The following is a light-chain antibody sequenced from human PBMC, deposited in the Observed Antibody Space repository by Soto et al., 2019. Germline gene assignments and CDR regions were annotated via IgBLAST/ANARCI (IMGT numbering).Light chain of an antibody. CDR1: SSDVGSYNL. CDR2: EGT. Sequence: QSVLTQPASVSASPGQSITIPCTGTSSDVGSYNLVSWFQQHPGKVPKLLIYEGTKRPSGLSDRFSGSKSGNTASLTISGLQAEDEADYYCYSYAGENVDVFGTGTKLTVL. J-gene: IGLJ1*01. CDR3: YSYAGENVDV. V-gene: IGLV2-23*01.